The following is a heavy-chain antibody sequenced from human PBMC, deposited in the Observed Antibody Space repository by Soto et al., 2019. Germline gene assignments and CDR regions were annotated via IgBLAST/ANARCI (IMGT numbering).Heavy chain of an antibody. CDR1: GGSINDGSW. J-gene: IGHJ3*02. CDR2: ISHSGST. V-gene: IGHV4-4*02. Sequence: QVQLQESGPGPVKPSGTLSLTCAVSGGSINDGSWWSWVRQPPGKGLEWIGEISHSGSTNYNPSLMSRITISVDRSKNQFSLKRSSVTAADPAVYYCAREDARGGQWPDPPKARGAFDIWGQGTMVTVSS. D-gene: IGHD6-19*01. CDR3: AREDARGGQWPDPPKARGAFDI.